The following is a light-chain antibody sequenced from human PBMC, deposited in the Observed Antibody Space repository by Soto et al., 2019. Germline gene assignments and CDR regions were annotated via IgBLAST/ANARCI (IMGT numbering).Light chain of an antibody. Sequence: DIQMTQSPSSLSASVGDRVTITCRASQSISSYLNWYQQKPGKAPKLLIYAASSLQSGVPSRFSGSGSGTDFTLTISSLQPEDVATYYCQQRSNWPPGTFGQGTKWDIK. CDR3: QQRSNWPPGT. V-gene: IGKV1-39*01. CDR1: QSISSY. J-gene: IGKJ1*01. CDR2: AAS.